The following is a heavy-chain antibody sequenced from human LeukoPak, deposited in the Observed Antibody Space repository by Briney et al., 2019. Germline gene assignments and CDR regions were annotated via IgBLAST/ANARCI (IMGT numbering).Heavy chain of an antibody. CDR2: ISPAENKN. J-gene: IGHJ5*02. Sequence: GGSLRLSCAASGFTFSAYAMHWFRQAPGKGLEWLAVISPAENKNNHADSAKGRFTISRDNSKDTLYLQMNSLRPEDTAVYYCAREAVAGTNWFDPWGQGTLVTVSS. CDR1: GFTFSAYA. D-gene: IGHD6-19*01. V-gene: IGHV3-30*04. CDR3: AREAVAGTNWFDP.